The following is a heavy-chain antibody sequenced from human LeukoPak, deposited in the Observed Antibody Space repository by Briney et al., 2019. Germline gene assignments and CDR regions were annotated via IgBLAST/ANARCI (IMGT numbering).Heavy chain of an antibody. V-gene: IGHV3-23*01. Sequence: GGSLRLSCAASGFTFRSYAMSWVRQAPGKGLEWASAISGSGDSTYYADSVKGRFTISRDNSQNTLYLQMNSLRVEDTAVYYCANVYDTSGVRGNYWGQGTLVTVST. J-gene: IGHJ4*02. D-gene: IGHD3-22*01. CDR3: ANVYDTSGVRGNY. CDR1: GFTFRSYA. CDR2: ISGSGDST.